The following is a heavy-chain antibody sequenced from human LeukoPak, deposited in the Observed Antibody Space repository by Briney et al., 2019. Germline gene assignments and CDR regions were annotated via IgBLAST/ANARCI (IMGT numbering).Heavy chain of an antibody. CDR3: VKSGGYGLIDY. Sequence: SETLSLTCAVSGASISGSGYYLGWIRQPPGKGLEWIGNIYYTGSTYYDASLQSRVTISIDTSKNQFSLRLNSVTAADTAMYYCVKSGGYGLIDYWGQGTLVTVSS. D-gene: IGHD1-26*01. J-gene: IGHJ4*02. CDR2: IYYTGST. V-gene: IGHV4-39*01. CDR1: GASISGSGYY.